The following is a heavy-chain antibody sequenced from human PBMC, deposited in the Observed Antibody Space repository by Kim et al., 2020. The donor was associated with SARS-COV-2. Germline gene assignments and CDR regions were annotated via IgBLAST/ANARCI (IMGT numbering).Heavy chain of an antibody. V-gene: IGHV4-59*08. J-gene: IGHJ5*02. D-gene: IGHD3-10*01. CDR3: ARQRGSGSYYIQFDP. Sequence: PPPKSRVTIAVTTSKNQFSLKLNSVTAADTAVYYCARQRGSGSYYIQFDPWGQGTLVTVSS.